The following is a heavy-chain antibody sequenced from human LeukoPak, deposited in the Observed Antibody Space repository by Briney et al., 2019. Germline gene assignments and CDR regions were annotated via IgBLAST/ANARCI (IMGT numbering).Heavy chain of an antibody. J-gene: IGHJ6*03. CDR1: GYSISSGYY. Sequence: PSETLSLTCAVSGYSISSGYYWGWIRQPPGKGLEWIGSIYHSGSTYYSPSLKSRVTISVDTSKNQFSLKLSSVTAADTAVYYCARVSSVTMIVVVIRHYYYYYYMDVWGKGTTVTVSS. CDR3: ARVSSVTMIVVVIRHYYYYYYMDV. V-gene: IGHV4-38-2*01. D-gene: IGHD3-22*01. CDR2: IYHSGST.